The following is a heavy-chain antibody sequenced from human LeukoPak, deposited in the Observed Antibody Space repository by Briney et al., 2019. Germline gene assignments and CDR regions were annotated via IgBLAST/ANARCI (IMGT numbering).Heavy chain of an antibody. CDR2: IYYSGST. D-gene: IGHD2-21*02. CDR1: GGSFSTYY. CDR3: ARAVYVGVVTATLMDV. Sequence: SETLSLTCAVYGGSFSTYYWSWIRQSPGKGLEWIGYIYYSGSTNYNPSLKSRVTISVDTSKNQFSLKLSSVTAADTAVYYCARAVYVGVVTATLMDVWGKGTTVTVSS. J-gene: IGHJ6*03. V-gene: IGHV4-59*01.